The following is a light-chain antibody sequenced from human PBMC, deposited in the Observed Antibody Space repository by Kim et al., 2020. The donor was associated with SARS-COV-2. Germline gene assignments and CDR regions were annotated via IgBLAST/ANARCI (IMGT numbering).Light chain of an antibody. V-gene: IGKV1-5*03. Sequence: SVGDRVTITCRASQSLGRWRAWYQQRPGKAPKLLIYQALTLESGVPSRFSGGGSGSELTLTISNLEPDDSATYYCQQYKTYPWTFGQGTKVDIK. CDR3: QQYKTYPWT. CDR1: QSLGRW. J-gene: IGKJ1*01. CDR2: QAL.